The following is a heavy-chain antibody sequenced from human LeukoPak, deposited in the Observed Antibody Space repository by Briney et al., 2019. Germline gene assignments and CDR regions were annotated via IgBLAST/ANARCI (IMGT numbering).Heavy chain of an antibody. CDR1: GFTFSSYA. CDR2: ISGSGGST. J-gene: IGHJ4*02. V-gene: IGHV3-23*01. CDR3: AKDLRPTIFGVRFPLTHDY. Sequence: QPGGSLRLSCAASGFTFSSYAMRWVRQASGKGLEWVSAISGSGGSTYYADSVKGRFTISRDNPKNTLYLKMNSLRAEDTAVYYCAKDLRPTIFGVRFPLTHDYWGQGTLVTVSS. D-gene: IGHD3-3*01.